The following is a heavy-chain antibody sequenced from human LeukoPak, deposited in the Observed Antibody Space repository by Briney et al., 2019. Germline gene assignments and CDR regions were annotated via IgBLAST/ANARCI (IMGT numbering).Heavy chain of an antibody. CDR1: GFTFSNAW. CDR2: IKSKTDGGTT. V-gene: IGHV3-15*01. Sequence: GGSLRLSCAASGFTFSNAWMSWVRQAPGKGLEWVGRIKSKTDGGTTDYAAPVKGRFTISRDDSKNTLYLQMNSLKTEDTAVYYCTTDNPPDYYDSSGYYFDYWGQGTLVTVSS. D-gene: IGHD3-22*01. CDR3: TTDNPPDYYDSSGYYFDY. J-gene: IGHJ4*02.